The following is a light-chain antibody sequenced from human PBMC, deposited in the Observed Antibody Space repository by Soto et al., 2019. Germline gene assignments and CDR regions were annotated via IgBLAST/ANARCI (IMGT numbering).Light chain of an antibody. CDR3: QQYGSSPSLT. J-gene: IGKJ4*01. CDR2: GAS. CDR1: QSVSSNY. Sequence: EIVLTQSPGSLSLSPGERATLSCMASQSVSSNYLAWYQQKPGQAPRLLIYGASSRATGIPDRFSGSGSGTDFTLTISRLEPEDFAVYYCQQYGSSPSLTFGGGTKVDIK. V-gene: IGKV3-20*01.